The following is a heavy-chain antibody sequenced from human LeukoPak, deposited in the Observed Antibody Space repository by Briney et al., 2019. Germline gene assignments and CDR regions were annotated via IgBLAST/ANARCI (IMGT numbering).Heavy chain of an antibody. CDR1: GGSFSGYY. V-gene: IGHV4-34*01. CDR2: INHSGST. Sequence: SETLSLTCAVYGGSFSGYYWSWIRQPPGKGLEWIGEINHSGSTNYNPSLKSRVTISVDTSKNQFSLKLSSVTAADTAVYYCARDFAPFTVVYATNWFDPWGQGTLVTVSS. CDR3: ARDFAPFTVVYATNWFDP. D-gene: IGHD2-8*02. J-gene: IGHJ5*02.